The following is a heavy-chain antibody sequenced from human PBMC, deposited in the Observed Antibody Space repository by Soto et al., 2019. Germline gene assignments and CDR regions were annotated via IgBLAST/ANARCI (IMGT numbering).Heavy chain of an antibody. Sequence: SETLSLTCAVYGGSFSGHSWTWIRQSPGKGLEWIGDINHSGRVSYSPSLKSRVTISLDTSKNQFSLTLSAVTAADTAMYYCSTRAYDTNGYYRFDPWGQGTLVTVSS. V-gene: IGHV4-34*01. J-gene: IGHJ5*01. CDR3: STRAYDTNGYYRFDP. CDR1: GGSFSGHS. CDR2: INHSGRV. D-gene: IGHD3-22*01.